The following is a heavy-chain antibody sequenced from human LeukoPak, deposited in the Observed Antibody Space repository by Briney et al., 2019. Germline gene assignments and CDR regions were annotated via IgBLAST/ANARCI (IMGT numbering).Heavy chain of an antibody. Sequence: PGGSLRLSCAASGFTFTNAWMSWVRQAPGKGLEWVGRIKKKSDGGTTDYGAPVKGRFTISRDDSINPLYLQMNSLKTEDTAVYYCTTSVNTIVVAGNNYWGQGTLVTVSS. CDR3: TTSVNTIVVAGNNY. CDR1: GFTFTNAW. CDR2: IKKKSDGGTT. D-gene: IGHD6-19*01. J-gene: IGHJ4*02. V-gene: IGHV3-15*01.